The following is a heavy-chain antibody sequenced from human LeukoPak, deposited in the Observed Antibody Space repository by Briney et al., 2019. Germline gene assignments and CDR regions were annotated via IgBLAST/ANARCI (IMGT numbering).Heavy chain of an antibody. CDR1: GGSISSGSYY. D-gene: IGHD3-3*01. J-gene: IGHJ4*02. Sequence: PSETLSLTCTVSGGSISSGSYYWSWVRQPAGKGLEWVGRIYTSGSTNYNPSLKSRVTISVDKSKNQFSLKLSSVTAADTAVYYFAREEGYYYFWSGNPEEGYYFDYWGQGTLVTVSS. CDR3: AREEGYYYFWSGNPEEGYYFDY. V-gene: IGHV4-61*02. CDR2: IYTSGST.